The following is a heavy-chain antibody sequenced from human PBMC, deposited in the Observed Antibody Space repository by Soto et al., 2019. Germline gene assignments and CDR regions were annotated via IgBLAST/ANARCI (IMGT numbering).Heavy chain of an antibody. D-gene: IGHD2-15*01. CDR2: ISAYNGNT. V-gene: IGHV1-18*01. CDR3: ARVAQGRYCSGGSCYFDY. CDR1: GYTFTSYG. Sequence: ASVKVSCKASGYTFTSYGISWVRQAPGQGLEWMGWISAYNGNTNYAQKLQGRVTMTTDTSTSTAYMELRSLRSDDTAVYYCARVAQGRYCSGGSCYFDYWGQGTLVTVSS. J-gene: IGHJ4*02.